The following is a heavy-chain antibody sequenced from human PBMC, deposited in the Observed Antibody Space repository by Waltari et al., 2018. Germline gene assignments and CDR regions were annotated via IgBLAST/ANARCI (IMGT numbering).Heavy chain of an antibody. CDR1: GESFSDHF. Sequence: QVQLNQWGAGVLKPSETLSLTCAVYGESFSDHFWTWIRQPPGKGLEWSGHMNHRRSVNYNPSLRNRVSISVDTSINQCSLMMTSLTAADTGVYYCAMAPSFHYGILSVPLTLDYWSQGTMVIVSS. J-gene: IGHJ3*01. D-gene: IGHD3-10*01. CDR2: MNHRRSV. CDR3: AMAPSFHYGILSVPLTLDY. V-gene: IGHV4-34*01.